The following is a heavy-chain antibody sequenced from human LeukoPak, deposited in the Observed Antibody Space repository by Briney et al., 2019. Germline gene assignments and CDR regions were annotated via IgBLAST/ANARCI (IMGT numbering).Heavy chain of an antibody. D-gene: IGHD1-1*01. CDR3: AKDLYWNDPLTGFDY. Sequence: SGGSLRLSCAASGFTFSSYGTHWVRQAPGKGLEWVAFIRYDGSNKYYADSVKGRFTISRDNSKNTLYLQMSSLRAEDTAVYYCAKDLYWNDPLTGFDYWGQGTLVTVSS. J-gene: IGHJ4*02. V-gene: IGHV3-30*02. CDR2: IRYDGSNK. CDR1: GFTFSSYG.